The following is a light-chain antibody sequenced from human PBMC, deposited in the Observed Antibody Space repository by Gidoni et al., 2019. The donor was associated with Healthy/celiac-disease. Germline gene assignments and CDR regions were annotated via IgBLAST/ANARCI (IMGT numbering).Light chain of an antibody. CDR3: QAWDSSTGWV. V-gene: IGLV3-1*01. CDR2: QDS. J-gene: IGLJ2*01. CDR1: KLGDKY. Sequence: SYELTQPPSVSVSPGQTASITCSGDKLGDKYACWYQQKPGQYPVLVIYQDSKRPSGIPERFSGSNSGNTATLTISGTQAMDEADYYCQAWDSSTGWVFGGGTKLTVL.